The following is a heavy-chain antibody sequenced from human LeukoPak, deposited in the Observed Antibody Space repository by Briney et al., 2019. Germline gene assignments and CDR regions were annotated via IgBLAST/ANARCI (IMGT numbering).Heavy chain of an antibody. Sequence: PGGSLRLSCAASGFTVSSNYMSWVRQAPGKGLEWVSVIYSGGSTYYADSVKGRFTISRDNSKNTLYLQMNSPRAEDTAVYYCARWWRGYFDYWGQGTLVTVSS. CDR2: IYSGGST. CDR3: ARWWRGYFDY. D-gene: IGHD2-15*01. J-gene: IGHJ4*02. V-gene: IGHV3-53*01. CDR1: GFTVSSNY.